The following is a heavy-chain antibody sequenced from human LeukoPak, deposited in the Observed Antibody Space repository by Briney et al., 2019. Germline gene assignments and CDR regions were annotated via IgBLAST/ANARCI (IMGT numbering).Heavy chain of an antibody. CDR2: IYPGDSDT. J-gene: IGHJ5*02. Sequence: GESLKISCKGSGYSFTSYWIGWVRQMPGKGLEWIGIIYPGDSDTRYSPSFQGQVTISADKSISTACLQWSSLKASDTAMYYCARHEWRSIAARRWFDPWGQGTLVTVSS. CDR3: ARHEWRSIAARRWFDP. V-gene: IGHV5-51*01. CDR1: GYSFTSYW. D-gene: IGHD6-6*01.